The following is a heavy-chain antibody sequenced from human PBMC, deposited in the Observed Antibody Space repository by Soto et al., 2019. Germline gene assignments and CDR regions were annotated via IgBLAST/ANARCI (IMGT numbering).Heavy chain of an antibody. J-gene: IGHJ5*02. Sequence: PSETLSLTCAVYGGSFSGYYWSWIRQPPGKGLEWIGEINHSGSTNYNPSLKSRVTISVDTSKNQFSLKLSSVTAADTAVYYCARGSMRRSGWQYNWFAPWGQGTLVTVSS. CDR2: INHSGST. V-gene: IGHV4-34*01. CDR3: ARGSMRRSGWQYNWFAP. D-gene: IGHD6-19*01. CDR1: GGSFSGYY.